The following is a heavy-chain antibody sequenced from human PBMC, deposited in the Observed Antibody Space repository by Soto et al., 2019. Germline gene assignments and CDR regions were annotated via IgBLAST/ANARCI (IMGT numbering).Heavy chain of an antibody. D-gene: IGHD3-10*01. CDR3: ARVRHYYGSGSYPTDY. J-gene: IGHJ4*02. CDR2: INHRGST. Sequence: QVQLQQWGAGLLKPSETLSLTCAVYGGSFSGYYWSWIRQPPGKGLEWIGEINHRGSTNYNPSLRSRVTIPVDTSKNQFSLKLSSVTAADTAVYYCARVRHYYGSGSYPTDYWGQGTLVTVSS. V-gene: IGHV4-34*01. CDR1: GGSFSGYY.